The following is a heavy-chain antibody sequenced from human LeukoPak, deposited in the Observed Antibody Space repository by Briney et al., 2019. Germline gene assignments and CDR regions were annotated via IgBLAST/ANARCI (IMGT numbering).Heavy chain of an antibody. CDR1: GGSISGYY. V-gene: IGHV4-59*01. Sequence: SETLSLTCTVSGGSISGYYWSWIRQPPGKGLEWIGYIYYSGSTNYNPSLKSRVTISVDTSKNQFSLKLSSVTAADTAVYYCARGRPDNYYDSSGYYFQHWGQGTLVTVSS. J-gene: IGHJ1*01. CDR2: IYYSGST. D-gene: IGHD3-22*01. CDR3: ARGRPDNYYDSSGYYFQH.